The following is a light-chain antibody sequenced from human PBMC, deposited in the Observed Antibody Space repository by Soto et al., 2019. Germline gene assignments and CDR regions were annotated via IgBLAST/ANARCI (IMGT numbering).Light chain of an antibody. CDR2: KVS. CDR3: MQGRHWPHT. J-gene: IGKJ1*01. V-gene: IGKV2-30*01. CDR1: QSLLDSDGNTF. Sequence: DVVMTQSPLSLPVTLGQPASMSCRSSQSLLDSDGNTFLSWSQQRRGQSPRRLIYKVSKRDSGVPDRFSGSGSGTDFTLKISGVEAEDVGLFYCMQGRHWPHTFGQGTKVDIK.